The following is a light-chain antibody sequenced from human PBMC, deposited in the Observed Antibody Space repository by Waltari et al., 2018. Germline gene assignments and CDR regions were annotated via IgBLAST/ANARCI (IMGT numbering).Light chain of an antibody. CDR2: DVT. CDR1: SSDVGGYHH. Sequence: QSALTQPASVSGSLGQSLPISCTGTSSDVGGYHHVSWYQQYPGKAPKFLIYDVTKRPSGVSNRFFGSKSGNTASLTISGLQAEDEADYYCCSYAGSSILIFGGGTKVTVL. J-gene: IGLJ2*01. CDR3: CSYAGSSILI. V-gene: IGLV2-23*02.